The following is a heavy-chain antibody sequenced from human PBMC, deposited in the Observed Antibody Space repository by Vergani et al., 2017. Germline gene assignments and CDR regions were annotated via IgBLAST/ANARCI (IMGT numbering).Heavy chain of an antibody. D-gene: IGHD2/OR15-2a*01. CDR1: GYSFTSYW. Sequence: EVQLVQSGAEVKKPGESLKISCKGSGYSFTSYWIGWVRQMPGKGLEWMGIIYPGDSDTRYSPYFQGQVTISADKSISTAYLQWSSLKASDTAMYYCASPRAPDYLPSVDAFDIWGQGTMVTVSS. V-gene: IGHV5-51*01. CDR2: IYPGDSDT. CDR3: ASPRAPDYLPSVDAFDI. J-gene: IGHJ3*02.